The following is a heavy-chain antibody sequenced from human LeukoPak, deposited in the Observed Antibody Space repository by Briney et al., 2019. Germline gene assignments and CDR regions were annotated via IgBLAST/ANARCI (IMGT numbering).Heavy chain of an antibody. CDR3: ARGSPYYFDY. CDR1: GFTFSSYA. CDR2: ISYDGSNK. J-gene: IGHJ4*02. Sequence: GGSLRLSCAASGFTFSSYAMHWVRQAPGKGLEWVAVISYDGSNKYYADSVKGRFTISRDNSKNTLYLQMNSLRAEDTAVYYCARGSPYYFDYWGQGTLVTISS. V-gene: IGHV3-30-3*01.